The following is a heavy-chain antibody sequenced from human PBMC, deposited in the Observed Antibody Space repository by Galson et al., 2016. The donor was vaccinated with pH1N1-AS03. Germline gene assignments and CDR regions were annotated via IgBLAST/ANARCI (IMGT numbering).Heavy chain of an antibody. CDR3: ARDRTASPSYDYYMDV. CDR1: GYTFTGHY. D-gene: IGHD2-21*01. CDR2: INPNSGDT. J-gene: IGHJ6*03. Sequence: SVKVSCKASGYTFTGHYIHWVRQAPGQGLEWMGWINPNSGDTNNAQKFEGRVTMTRDTSISTAYMEVNRLISDDTAAYYCARDRTASPSYDYYMDVWGQGTTVTVSS. V-gene: IGHV1-2*02.